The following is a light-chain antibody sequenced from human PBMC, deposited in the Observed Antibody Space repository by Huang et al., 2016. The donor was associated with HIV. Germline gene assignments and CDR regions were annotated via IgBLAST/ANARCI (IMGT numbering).Light chain of an antibody. J-gene: IGKJ1*01. V-gene: IGKV3-15*01. CDR3: QQYQDWPRT. CDR1: QIVSSN. Sequence: EIVMTQSPGTLSLSPGERATLSCRPSQIVSSNLAWYQHKPGQAPRLLIYGAATRATGVPARFSGSGSGTEFTLTISSLQSDDFVVYYCQQYQDWPRTFGQGTKVEIK. CDR2: GAA.